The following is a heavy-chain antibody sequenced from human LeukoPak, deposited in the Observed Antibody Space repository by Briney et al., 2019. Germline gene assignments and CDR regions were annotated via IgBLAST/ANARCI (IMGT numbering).Heavy chain of an antibody. CDR3: ARLATLTTFSY. CDR1: GYSISSGYY. CDR2: IYHSGST. Sequence: SETLSLTCAVSGYSISSGYYWGWIRQPPGTGLGWIGSIYHSGSTYYNPSLKSRVTISVDTSKNQFSLTLSSVTAADTAVYYCARLATLTTFSYWGQGTMGTVSS. J-gene: IGHJ4*02. D-gene: IGHD4-17*01. V-gene: IGHV4-38-2*01.